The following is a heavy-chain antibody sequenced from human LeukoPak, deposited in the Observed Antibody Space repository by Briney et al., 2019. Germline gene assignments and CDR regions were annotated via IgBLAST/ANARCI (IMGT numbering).Heavy chain of an antibody. CDR1: GFTFGAYA. J-gene: IGHJ4*02. CDR2: IRSKAYGGAP. CDR3: TPDPLDY. V-gene: IGHV3-49*04. Sequence: GGSLRPSCTASGFTFGAYALSWVRQAPGKGLEWVGFIRSKAYGGAPEYAASVKGRLTISRDDSKSVAYLQMNSLKTEDTAVYYCTPDPLDYWGQGTLVTVSS.